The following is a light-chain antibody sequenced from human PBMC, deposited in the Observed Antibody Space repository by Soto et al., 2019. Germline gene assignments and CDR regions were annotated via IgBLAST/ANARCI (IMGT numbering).Light chain of an antibody. Sequence: EIVLTQSPATLSVSPGERATLSCRASQSVGNTLAWYQQQPGQTPRLLIYGASTTATGIPARFSGSGSVTEFTLTIDSLQSEDFAVYYCLHYKDWPRWTFGQGTKVEVK. CDR3: LHYKDWPRWT. CDR1: QSVGNT. V-gene: IGKV3-15*01. J-gene: IGKJ1*01. CDR2: GAS.